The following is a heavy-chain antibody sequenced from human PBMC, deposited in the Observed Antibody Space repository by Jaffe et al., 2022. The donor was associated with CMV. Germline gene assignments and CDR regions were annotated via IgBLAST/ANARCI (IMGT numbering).Heavy chain of an antibody. J-gene: IGHJ2*01. CDR3: AKDYYGSGPRMGVFDL. V-gene: IGHV3-30*18. CDR1: GFTFSSYG. D-gene: IGHD3-10*01. CDR2: ISYDGSNK. Sequence: QVQLVESGGGVVQPGRSLRLSCAASGFTFSSYGMHWVRQAPGKGLEWVAVISYDGSNKYYADSVKGRFTISRDNSKNTLYLQMNSLRAEDTAVYYCAKDYYGSGPRMGVFDLWGRGTLVTVSS.